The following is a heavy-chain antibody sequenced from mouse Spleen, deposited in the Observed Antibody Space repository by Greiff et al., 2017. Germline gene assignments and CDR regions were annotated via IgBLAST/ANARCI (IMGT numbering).Heavy chain of an antibody. CDR1: GYTFTSYD. CDR2: IYPRDGST. D-gene: IGHD2-1*01. CDR3: FYYGNYEGDYFDY. V-gene: IGHV1-85*01. Sequence: VKLMESGPELVKPGASVKLSCKASGYTFTSYDINWVKQRPGQGLEWIGWIYPRDGSTKYNEKFKGKATLTVDTSSSTAYMELHSLTSEDSAVYFCFYYGNYEGDYFDYWGQGTTLTVSS. J-gene: IGHJ2*01.